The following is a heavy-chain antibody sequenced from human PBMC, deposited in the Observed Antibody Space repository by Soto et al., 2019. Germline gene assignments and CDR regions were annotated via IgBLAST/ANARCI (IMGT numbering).Heavy chain of an antibody. CDR2: IYYSGST. V-gene: IGHV4-39*01. J-gene: IGHJ5*02. Sequence: SQTLSLTCIVPGDSISSSRYYWGWIRQPPGKGLEWIGSIYYSGSTYYNPSLKSRVTISVDTSKNQFSLKLRSVTAADTAVYYCARQDNIYSWFDPWGQGTLVTVSS. CDR1: GDSISSSRYY. CDR3: ARQDNIYSWFDP.